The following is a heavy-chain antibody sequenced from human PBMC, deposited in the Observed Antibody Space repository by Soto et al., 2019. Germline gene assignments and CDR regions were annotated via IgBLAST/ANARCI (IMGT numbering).Heavy chain of an antibody. CDR1: GYTFTSYG. CDR3: ARDEGGGDSSGWGNDAFDI. CDR2: ISAYNGNT. V-gene: IGHV1-18*01. D-gene: IGHD6-19*01. Sequence: ASVKVSCKASGYTFTSYGISWVRQAPGQGLEWMGWISAYNGNTNYAQKLQGRVTMTTDTSTSTAYMELRSLRSDDTAVYYCARDEGGGDSSGWGNDAFDIWGQGTMVTVSS. J-gene: IGHJ3*02.